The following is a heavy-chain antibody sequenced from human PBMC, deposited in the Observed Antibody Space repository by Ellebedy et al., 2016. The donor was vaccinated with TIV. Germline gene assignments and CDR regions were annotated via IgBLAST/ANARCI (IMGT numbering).Heavy chain of an antibody. CDR1: GGSFSGYY. D-gene: IGHD6-13*01. V-gene: IGHV4-34*01. Sequence: SETLSLTXAVYGGSFSGYYWSWIRQPPGKGLEWIGEINHSGSTNYNPSLKSRVTISVDTSKNQFSLKLSSVTAADTAVYYCAREGTLGVSSSLDYWGQGTLVTVSS. CDR3: AREGTLGVSSSLDY. CDR2: INHSGST. J-gene: IGHJ4*02.